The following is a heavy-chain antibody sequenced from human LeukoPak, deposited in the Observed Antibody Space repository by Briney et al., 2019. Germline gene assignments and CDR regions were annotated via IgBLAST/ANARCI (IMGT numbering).Heavy chain of an antibody. D-gene: IGHD2-2*01. CDR2: IVYSGST. CDR1: GASFDGYY. CDR3: VRLNLPARIGAFDM. V-gene: IGHV4-34*12. J-gene: IGHJ3*02. Sequence: PSETLSLTCAVFGASFDGYYWTWIRQSPGKGLEWIGEIVYSGSTNYNPSLKSRVTISLDTSKNQFSLKLTSVTAADTAVYYCVRLNLPARIGAFDMWGHGTLITVSS.